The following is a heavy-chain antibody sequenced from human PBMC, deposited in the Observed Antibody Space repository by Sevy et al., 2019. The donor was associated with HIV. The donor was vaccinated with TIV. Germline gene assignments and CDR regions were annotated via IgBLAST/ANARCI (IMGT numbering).Heavy chain of an antibody. V-gene: IGHV1-18*01. CDR2: ITVYNGNT. CDR3: ARDRGYTYGSYYYYYMDV. Sequence: ASVKVSCKASGYTFTSYAISWVRQAPGQGLEWMGWITVYNGNTNYAQKLQGRVTMTTYTSTSTAYMELRSLRSDDTAVYYCARDRGYTYGSYYYYYMDVWGKGTTVTVSS. CDR1: GYTFTSYA. J-gene: IGHJ6*03. D-gene: IGHD5-18*01.